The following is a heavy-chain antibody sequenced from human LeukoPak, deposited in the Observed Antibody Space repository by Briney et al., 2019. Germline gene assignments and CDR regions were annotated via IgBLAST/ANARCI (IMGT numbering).Heavy chain of an antibody. J-gene: IGHJ4*02. CDR1: GFTFSTYS. Sequence: GGSLRLSCTTSGFTFSTYSMNWVRQAPGKGLEWVSYISSSGSTIYYADSVKGRFTISRDNAKNSLYLQMNSLRAEDTAVYYCARDEGYSFPDYWGQGTLVTVSS. CDR3: ARDEGYSFPDY. D-gene: IGHD5-18*01. V-gene: IGHV3-48*04. CDR2: ISSSGSTI.